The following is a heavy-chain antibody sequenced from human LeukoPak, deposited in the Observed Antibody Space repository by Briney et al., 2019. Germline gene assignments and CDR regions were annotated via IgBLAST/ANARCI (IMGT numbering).Heavy chain of an antibody. CDR1: GASISRYY. CDR3: AGGGYCSRANCFAPLFDW. D-gene: IGHD2-2*01. CDR2: IYSSGST. Sequence: SETLSLTCTVSGASISRYYLSWIRQSPWKGLEWIGYIYSSGSTNYNPSLKSRVTISLDTSKSQFSLRLSSVTAADTAMYFCAGGGYCSRANCFAPLFDWWGQGIQVTVS. V-gene: IGHV4-59*01. J-gene: IGHJ4*02.